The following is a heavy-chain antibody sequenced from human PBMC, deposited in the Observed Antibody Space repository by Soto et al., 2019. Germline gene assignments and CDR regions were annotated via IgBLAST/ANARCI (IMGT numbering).Heavy chain of an antibody. Sequence: SETLSLTCTVSGGSISSGGYSWNWIRQHPGKGLEWIGYIYDSGSTYYNPSLKSRLTISVDTSKNQFSLNLSSVTAADTAVYYCARDSGKTRGYSFGFLFWGQGTLVTVSS. V-gene: IGHV4-31*03. CDR2: IYDSGST. J-gene: IGHJ4*02. D-gene: IGHD5-18*01. CDR3: ARDSGKTRGYSFGFLF. CDR1: GGSISSGGYS.